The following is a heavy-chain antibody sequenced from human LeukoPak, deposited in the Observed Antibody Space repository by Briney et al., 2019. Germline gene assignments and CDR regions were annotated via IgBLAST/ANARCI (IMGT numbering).Heavy chain of an antibody. CDR3: ARARKASSGWYDY. CDR1: GYTFTGYY. V-gene: IGHV1-2*02. J-gene: IGHJ4*02. CDR2: INPNSGGT. Sequence: ASVKVSCKGSGYTFTGYYMHWVRQPPGQGLAGMGWINPNSGGTNYAQKFQGSVTMTRDTSISTAYMELSRLRSDDTAVYYCARARKASSGWYDYWGQGTLVTVSS. D-gene: IGHD6-19*01.